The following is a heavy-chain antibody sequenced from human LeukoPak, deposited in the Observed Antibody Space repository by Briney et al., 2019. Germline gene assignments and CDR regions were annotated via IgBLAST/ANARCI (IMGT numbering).Heavy chain of an antibody. Sequence: PGGSLRLSCAASGFTFSSYAMSWARQAPGKGLEWVSGISGSGGSTYYADSVKGRFTISRDNSKNTLYLQMNSLRAEDTAVYYCAKDSLGYSSSWYSYWGQGTLVTVSS. D-gene: IGHD6-13*01. CDR3: AKDSLGYSSSWYSY. CDR2: ISGSGGST. V-gene: IGHV3-23*01. J-gene: IGHJ4*02. CDR1: GFTFSSYA.